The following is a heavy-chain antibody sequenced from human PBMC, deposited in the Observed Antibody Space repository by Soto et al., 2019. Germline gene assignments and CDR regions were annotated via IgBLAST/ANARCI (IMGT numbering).Heavy chain of an antibody. V-gene: IGHV4-30-2*01. J-gene: IGHJ6*02. CDR2: IYHSGST. CDR1: GGSISSCGYS. CDR3: ARVPDV. Sequence: SETLSLTCAVSGGSISSCGYSWSWIRQPPGKGLEWIGYIYHSGSTYYNPSLKSRVTISVDRSKNQFFLKLSSVTAADTAVYYCARVPDVWGQGTTVTVSS.